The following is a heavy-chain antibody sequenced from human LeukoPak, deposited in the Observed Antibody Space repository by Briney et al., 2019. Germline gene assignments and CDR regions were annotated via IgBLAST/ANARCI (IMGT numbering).Heavy chain of an antibody. D-gene: IGHD3-10*01. V-gene: IGHV3-30-3*01. CDR3: ARDSYYYASGPTFDY. CDR2: ISYDGGNK. CDR1: GFTFSSYA. J-gene: IGHJ4*01. Sequence: GGSLRLSCAASGFTFSSYAMHWVRQAPGKGLEWLSAISYDGGNKYDADSVKGRFTISRDNSKNTLYLQMNSLRAEDTAVYYCARDSYYYASGPTFDYWGQGTLVTVSS.